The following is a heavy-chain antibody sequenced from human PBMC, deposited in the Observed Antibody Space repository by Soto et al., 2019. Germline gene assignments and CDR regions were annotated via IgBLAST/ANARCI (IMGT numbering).Heavy chain of an antibody. Sequence: QVQLVQSGAEVKKPGASVKVSCKASGYTFTSYGISWVRQAPGQGLEWMGWISAYNGNTNYAQKLQGRVTMTTDTSTSTAYMELRSLRSDDTAVYYCARDLEDWWANDYSFYHWFDPWGQGTLVTVSS. D-gene: IGHD4-4*01. V-gene: IGHV1-18*01. CDR1: GYTFTSYG. CDR2: ISAYNGNT. CDR3: ARDLEDWWANDYSFYHWFDP. J-gene: IGHJ5*02.